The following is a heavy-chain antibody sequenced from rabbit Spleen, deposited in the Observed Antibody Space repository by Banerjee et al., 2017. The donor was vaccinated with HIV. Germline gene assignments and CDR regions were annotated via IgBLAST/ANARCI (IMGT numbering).Heavy chain of an antibody. CDR2: VNTATGKP. Sequence: QEELEESGGGLVQPEGSLTLTCKASGFSFSDRGVMCWVRQAPGKGLEWIACVNTATGKPVYATWAKGRFTISTTSSTTVTLQMTSLTAADTATYFCARDLAGAIGWNFYLWGQGTLVTVS. V-gene: IGHV1S45*01. CDR3: ARDLAGAIGWNFYL. CDR1: GFSFSDRGV. D-gene: IGHD4-1*01. J-gene: IGHJ4*01.